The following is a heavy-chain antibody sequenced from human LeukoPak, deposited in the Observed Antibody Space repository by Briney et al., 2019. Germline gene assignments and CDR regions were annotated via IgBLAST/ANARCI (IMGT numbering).Heavy chain of an antibody. Sequence: SETLSLTCTVSGGSISSSSYYWSWTRQPPGTGLEWIGEINHSGSTNYNPSLKSRVTISVDTSKNQFSLKLSSVTAADTAVYYCARLSRDGYKVPPYYFDYWGQGTLVTVSS. V-gene: IGHV4-39*07. D-gene: IGHD5-24*01. J-gene: IGHJ4*02. CDR1: GGSISSSSYY. CDR3: ARLSRDGYKVPPYYFDY. CDR2: INHSGST.